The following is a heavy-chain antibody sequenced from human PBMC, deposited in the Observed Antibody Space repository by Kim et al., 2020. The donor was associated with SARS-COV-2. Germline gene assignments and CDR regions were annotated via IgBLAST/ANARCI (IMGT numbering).Heavy chain of an antibody. V-gene: IGHV1-3*01. Sequence: KFQGRVTITRDTSASTAYMELSSLRSEDTAVYYCARGRRVVPANWFDPWGQGTLVTVSS. D-gene: IGHD2-2*01. J-gene: IGHJ5*02. CDR3: ARGRRVVPANWFDP.